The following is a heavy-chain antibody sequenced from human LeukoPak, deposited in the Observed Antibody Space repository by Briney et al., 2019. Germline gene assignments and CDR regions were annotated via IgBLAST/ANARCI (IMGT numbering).Heavy chain of an antibody. CDR1: GFTFSSYE. J-gene: IGHJ6*02. Sequence: GGSLRLSCAASGFTFSSYEMNWVRQAPGKGLEWVSAISGSGGSTYDADSVKGRFTISRDNSKNTLYLQMNSLRAEDTAVYYCAKWDSRSPYYYGMDVWGQGTTVTVSS. D-gene: IGHD6-6*01. V-gene: IGHV3-23*01. CDR3: AKWDSRSPYYYGMDV. CDR2: ISGSGGST.